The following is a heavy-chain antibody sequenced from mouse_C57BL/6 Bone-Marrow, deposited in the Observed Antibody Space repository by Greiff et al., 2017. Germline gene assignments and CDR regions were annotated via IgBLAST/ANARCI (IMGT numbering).Heavy chain of an antibody. CDR2: IDPENGDT. V-gene: IGHV14-4*01. CDR3: TPLITTVVATFDY. J-gene: IGHJ2*01. Sequence: VQLQQSGAELVRPGASVKLSCTASGFNIKDDYMHWVKQRPEQGLEWIGWIDPENGDTEYASKFQGKATITADTSSNTAYLQLSSLTSEGTAVYYCTPLITTVVATFDYWGQGTTLTVSS. CDR1: GFNIKDDY. D-gene: IGHD1-1*01.